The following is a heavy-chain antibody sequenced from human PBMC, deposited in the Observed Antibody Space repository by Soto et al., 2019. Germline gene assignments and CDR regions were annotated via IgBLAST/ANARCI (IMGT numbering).Heavy chain of an antibody. J-gene: IGHJ6*02. CDR1: GGTFSSYA. CDR2: IIPIFGTA. D-gene: IGHD3-3*01. CDR3: VRGTYYDFWSGYYTDYYYGMDV. V-gene: IGHV1-69*01. Sequence: QVQLVQSGAEVKKPGSSVKDSCKASGGTFSSYAISWVRQAPGQGLEWMGGIIPIFGTANYAQKFQGRVTITADESTSTAYMELSSLRSEDTALYYCVRGTYYDFWSGYYTDYYYGMDVWGQVTTVTVSS.